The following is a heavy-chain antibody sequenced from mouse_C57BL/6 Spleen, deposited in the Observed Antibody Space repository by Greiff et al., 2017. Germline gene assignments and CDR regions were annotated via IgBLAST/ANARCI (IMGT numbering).Heavy chain of an antibody. Sequence: VHLVESGPELVKPGASVKISCKASGYAFSSSWMNWVKQRPGKGLEWIGRIYPGDGDTNYNGKFKGKATLTADKSSSTAYMQLSSLTSEDSAVYFCARESDYYGSSYVYFDYWGQGTTLTVSS. CDR2: IYPGDGDT. V-gene: IGHV1-82*01. CDR3: ARESDYYGSSYVYFDY. D-gene: IGHD1-1*01. CDR1: GYAFSSSW. J-gene: IGHJ2*01.